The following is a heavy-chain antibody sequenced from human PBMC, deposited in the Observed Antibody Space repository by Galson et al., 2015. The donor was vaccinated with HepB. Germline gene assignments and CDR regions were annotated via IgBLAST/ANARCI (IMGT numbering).Heavy chain of an antibody. CDR1: RFAFSNAW. D-gene: IGHD3-22*01. CDR3: TTDASSAYYYGYYYGMDV. Sequence: LRRSCAASRFAFSNAWMSWVRQAPGKGLEWVGRINSKTDGGTTDYAAPVKARFTIPRDDSKNTQYLQMNSLKTDHTAVYYCTTDASSAYYYGYYYGMDVWGQGTTVTVSS. CDR2: INSKTDGGTT. J-gene: IGHJ6*02. V-gene: IGHV3-15*01.